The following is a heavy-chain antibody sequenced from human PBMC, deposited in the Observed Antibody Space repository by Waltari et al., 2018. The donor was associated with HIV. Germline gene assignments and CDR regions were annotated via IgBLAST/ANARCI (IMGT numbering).Heavy chain of an antibody. V-gene: IGHV3-13*04. CDR2: IGTAGDT. CDR3: ARGLGSSWLLEY. CDR1: GFTFSSYD. Sequence: EVQLVESGGGLVQPGGPLRLPCAASGFTFSSYDMHGVRQATGKGLEWVSAIGTAGDTYYPGSVKGRFTISRENAKNSLYLQMNSLRAGDTAVYYCARGLGSSWLLEYWGQGTLVTVSS. D-gene: IGHD6-13*01. J-gene: IGHJ4*02.